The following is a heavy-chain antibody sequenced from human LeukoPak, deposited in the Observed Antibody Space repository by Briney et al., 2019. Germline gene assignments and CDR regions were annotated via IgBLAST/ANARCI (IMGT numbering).Heavy chain of an antibody. CDR3: ARGAPVQLNRGVKGAFDI. Sequence: ASVKVSCKASGYTFTSYYMHWVRQAPGQGLEWMGIINPSGGSTSYAQKFQGRVTMTMDMSTSTVYMELSSLRSEDTAVYYCARGAPVQLNRGVKGAFDIWGQGTMVTVSS. J-gene: IGHJ3*02. CDR1: GYTFTSYY. D-gene: IGHD1-1*01. CDR2: INPSGGST. V-gene: IGHV1-46*01.